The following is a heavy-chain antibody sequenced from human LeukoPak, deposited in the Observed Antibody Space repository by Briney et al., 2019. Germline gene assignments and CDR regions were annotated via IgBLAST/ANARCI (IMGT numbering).Heavy chain of an antibody. J-gene: IGHJ4*02. V-gene: IGHV3-23*01. CDR2: ISGSGGST. D-gene: IGHD3-22*01. CDR3: AKGGSYYYDTSGYFGY. Sequence: GGSLRLSCAASGFTFSSYAMSWVRQAPGKGLEWVSAISGSGGSTYYADSVKGRFTVSRDNSKNTLYLQMNSLRAEDTAVYYCAKGGSYYYDTSGYFGYWGQGTLVTVSS. CDR1: GFTFSSYA.